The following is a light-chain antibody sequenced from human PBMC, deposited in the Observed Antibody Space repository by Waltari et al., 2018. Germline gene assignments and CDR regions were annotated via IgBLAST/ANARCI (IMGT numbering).Light chain of an antibody. J-gene: IGKJ1*01. CDR2: WAS. V-gene: IGKV4-1*01. CDR1: QSFLYSSNNKNY. Sequence: DIVMTQSPDSLAVSLGERATINCKSSQSFLYSSNNKNYLAWYQQKPGQPPKLLIYWASTRESGFPDRFSGSGSGTDFTLTISSLQAEDVAVYYCQQYYSSPQTFGQGTKVEIK. CDR3: QQYYSSPQT.